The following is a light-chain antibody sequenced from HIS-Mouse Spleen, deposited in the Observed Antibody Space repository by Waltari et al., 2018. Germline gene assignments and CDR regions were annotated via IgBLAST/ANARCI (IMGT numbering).Light chain of an antibody. J-gene: IGKJ1*01. CDR1: QSVSSSY. CDR3: QQYGSSPPWT. Sequence: EIVLTQSPGTLSLSPGERATLSCRASQSVSSSYLAWYQKPGQAPRLPIYGASSRATGIPDRFSGSGSGTDFTLTISRLEPEDFAVYYCQQYGSSPPWTFGQGTKVEIK. V-gene: IGKV3-20*01. CDR2: GAS.